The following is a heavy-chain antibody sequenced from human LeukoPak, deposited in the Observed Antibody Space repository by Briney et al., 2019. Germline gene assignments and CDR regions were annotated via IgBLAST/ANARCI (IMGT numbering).Heavy chain of an antibody. CDR2: INPNSGGT. Sequence: ASVKVSCKASGYTFTGYYMHWVRQAPGQGLAWMGWINPNSGGTNYAQKFQGRVTMTRDTSISTAYMELSRLRSDDTAVYYCAREYYYDSSGYYYWGQGTLVTVSS. CDR3: AREYYYDSSGYYY. J-gene: IGHJ4*02. V-gene: IGHV1-2*02. CDR1: GYTFTGYY. D-gene: IGHD3-22*01.